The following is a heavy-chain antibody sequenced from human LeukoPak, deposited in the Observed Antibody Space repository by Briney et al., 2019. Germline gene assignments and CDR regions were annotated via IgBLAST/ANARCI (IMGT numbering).Heavy chain of an antibody. CDR3: ARDSGANLGAFDV. V-gene: IGHV4-4*07. CDR2: IYASGTT. D-gene: IGHD1-26*01. Sequence: SETLSLTCNVSRGSVSDYHWTWVRQPAGKGLEFIGRIYASGTTSYNPSLWSRITMSMDTSKNHLSLTLTSVTAADTAVYYCARDSGANLGAFDVWGRGTLVTVS. J-gene: IGHJ3*01. CDR1: RGSVSDYH.